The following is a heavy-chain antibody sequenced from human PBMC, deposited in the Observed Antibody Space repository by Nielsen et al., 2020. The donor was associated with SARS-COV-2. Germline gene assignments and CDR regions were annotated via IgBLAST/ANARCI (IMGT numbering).Heavy chain of an antibody. Sequence: GESLKISCAASGFTVSSNYMSWVRQAPGKGLEWVSVIYSGGSTYYADSVKGRFTISRHNSKNTLYLQMNSLRAEDTAVYYCARDYGDYWFDYWGQGTLVTVSS. D-gene: IGHD4-17*01. CDR2: IYSGGST. V-gene: IGHV3-53*04. J-gene: IGHJ4*02. CDR3: ARDYGDYWFDY. CDR1: GFTVSSNY.